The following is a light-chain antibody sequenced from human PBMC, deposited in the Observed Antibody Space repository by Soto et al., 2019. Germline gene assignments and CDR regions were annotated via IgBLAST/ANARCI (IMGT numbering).Light chain of an antibody. CDR3: QQYNDWLS. CDR1: QSVSSN. CDR2: DAS. J-gene: IGKJ3*01. V-gene: IGKV3-15*01. Sequence: IVMTQSPATLSVSPGERATLSCRAGQSVSSNLAWYQQKPGQAPRLLIYDASTRATGIPARFSGSGSGTEFTLTISSLQSEDFAVYSCQQYNDWLSFGPGTKVDIK.